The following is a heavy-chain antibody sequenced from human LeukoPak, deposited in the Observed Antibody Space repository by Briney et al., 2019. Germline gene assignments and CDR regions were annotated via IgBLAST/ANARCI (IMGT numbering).Heavy chain of an antibody. CDR1: GGSISSGGYY. J-gene: IGHJ3*02. D-gene: IGHD4-17*01. CDR3: ARDPAVYGDYAAFDI. Sequence: SQTLSLTCTVSGGSISSGGYYWSWIRQHPGTGLEWIGYIYYSGSTYYNPSLKSRVTISVDTSKNQFSLKLSSVTAADTAVYYCARDPAVYGDYAAFDIWGQGTMVTVSS. CDR2: IYYSGST. V-gene: IGHV4-31*03.